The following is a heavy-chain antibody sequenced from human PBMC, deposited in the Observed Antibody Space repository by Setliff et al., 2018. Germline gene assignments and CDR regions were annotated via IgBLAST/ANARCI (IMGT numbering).Heavy chain of an antibody. CDR1: GGTFSSYA. V-gene: IGHV1-69*05. D-gene: IGHD3-22*01. Sequence: SVKVSCKASGGTFSSYAISWVRQAPGQGLEWMGGIIPIFGTANYAQKFQGRVTITTDESMSTAYMELSSLRSEDTAVYYCARATYYYDSSGYFLDAFDIWGQGTMVTVSS. J-gene: IGHJ3*02. CDR3: ARATYYYDSSGYFLDAFDI. CDR2: IIPIFGTA.